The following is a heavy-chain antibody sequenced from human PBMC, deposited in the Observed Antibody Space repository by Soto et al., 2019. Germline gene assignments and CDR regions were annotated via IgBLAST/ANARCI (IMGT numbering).Heavy chain of an antibody. J-gene: IGHJ4*02. Sequence: SETLSLTCTVSGGSISSYCWSWIRQPPGKGLEWIVYIYYSGSTNYNPSLKSRVTISVDTSKNQFSLKLSSVTAADTAVYYCATGTYGDYGYWGQGTLVTVSS. CDR2: IYYSGST. CDR1: GGSISSYC. D-gene: IGHD4-17*01. V-gene: IGHV4-59*01. CDR3: ATGTYGDYGY.